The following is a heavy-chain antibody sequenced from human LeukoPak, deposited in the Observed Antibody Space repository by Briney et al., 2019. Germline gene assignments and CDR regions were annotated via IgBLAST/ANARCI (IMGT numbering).Heavy chain of an antibody. J-gene: IGHJ4*02. CDR2: INAGNGNT. D-gene: IGHD2-2*01. Sequence: ASVKVSCKASGYTFTSYAMHWVRQAPGQRLEWMGWINAGNGNTKYSQKFQGRVTITRDTSASTAYMELSSLRSEDTAVYYCARANDIVVVPAALDYWGQGTLITVSS. CDR1: GYTFTSYA. V-gene: IGHV1-3*01. CDR3: ARANDIVVVPAALDY.